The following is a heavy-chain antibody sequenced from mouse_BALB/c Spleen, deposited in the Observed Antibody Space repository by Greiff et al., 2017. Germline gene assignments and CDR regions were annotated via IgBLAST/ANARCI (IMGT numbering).Heavy chain of an antibody. CDR2: ISSGGST. V-gene: IGHV5-6-5*01. CDR1: GFTFSSYA. Sequence: EVQGVESGGGLVKPGGSLKLSCAASGFTFSSYAMSWVRQTPEKRLEWVASISSGGSTYYPDSVKGRFTISRDNAGNILYLQMSSLRSEDTAMYYCARWLRSSAMDYWGQGTSVTVSS. J-gene: IGHJ4*01. D-gene: IGHD1-1*01. CDR3: ARWLRSSAMDY.